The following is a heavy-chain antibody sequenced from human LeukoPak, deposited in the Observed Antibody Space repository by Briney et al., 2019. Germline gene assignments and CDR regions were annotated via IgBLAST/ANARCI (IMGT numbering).Heavy chain of an antibody. CDR1: GGSISSGGYY. J-gene: IGHJ6*03. CDR2: IYYSGST. CDR3: ARARTGDSLNTRDYYYYMDV. Sequence: PSETLSLTCTVSGGSISSGGYYWSWIRQHPGKGLEWIGYIYYSGSTYYNPSLKSRVTISVDTSKNQFSLKLSSVTAADTAVYYCARARTGDSLNTRDYYYYMDVWGKGTTVTVSS. D-gene: IGHD3-9*01. V-gene: IGHV4-31*03.